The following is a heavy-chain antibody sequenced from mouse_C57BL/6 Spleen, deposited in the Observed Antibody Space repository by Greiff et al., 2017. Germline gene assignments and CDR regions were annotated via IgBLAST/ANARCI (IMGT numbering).Heavy chain of an antibody. J-gene: IGHJ3*01. CDR1: GYTFTSYW. V-gene: IGHV1-50*01. Sequence: QVQLQQPGAELVKPGASVKLSCKASGYTFTSYWMQWVKQRPGQGLEWIGEIDPSDSYTHYNQKFKGKATLTVDKSSITAYMQLSSLTSGDSAVYYCARRPFAYWGQGTLLTVSA. CDR3: ARRPFAY. CDR2: IDPSDSYT.